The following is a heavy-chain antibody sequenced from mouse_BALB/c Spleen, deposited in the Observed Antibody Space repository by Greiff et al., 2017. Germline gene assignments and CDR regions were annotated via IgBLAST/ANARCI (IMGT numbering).Heavy chain of an antibody. Sequence: QVQLKQPGAELVKPGTSVKLSCKASGYNFTSYWINWVKLRPGQGLEWIGDIYPGSGSTNYNEKFKSKATLTVDTSSSTAYMQLSSLASEDSALYYCARGYEGDYWGQGTTLTVPS. CDR1: GYNFTSYW. V-gene: IGHV1-55*01. CDR2: IYPGSGST. J-gene: IGHJ2*01. D-gene: IGHD2-2*01. CDR3: ARGYEGDY.